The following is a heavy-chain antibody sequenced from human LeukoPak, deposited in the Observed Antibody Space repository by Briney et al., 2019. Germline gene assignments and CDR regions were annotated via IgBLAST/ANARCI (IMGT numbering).Heavy chain of an antibody. CDR2: IYYSGST. CDR3: ARALQGDVRGDYIDY. J-gene: IGHJ4*02. CDR1: GGSISSSSYY. V-gene: IGHV4-39*07. Sequence: PSETLSLTCTVSGGSISSSSYYWGWIRQPPGKGLEWIGSIYYSGSTYYNPSLKSRVTISVDTSKNQFSLKLSSVTAADTAVYYCARALQGDVRGDYIDYWGRGTLVTVSS. D-gene: IGHD3-16*01.